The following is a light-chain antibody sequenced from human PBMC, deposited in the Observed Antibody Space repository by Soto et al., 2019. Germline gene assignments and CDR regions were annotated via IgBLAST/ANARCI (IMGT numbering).Light chain of an antibody. CDR1: SSDVGGYNF. V-gene: IGLV2-14*01. CDR2: EVT. CDR3: SSHTAYTTRV. J-gene: IGLJ1*01. Sequence: QSVLTQPASVSGSPGQSIATSCTGTSSDVGGYNFVSWYQQHPGEAPKLIIHEVTNRPSGVSDRFSGSKSGNTASLTISGLQADDEADYYCSSHTAYTTRVFGSGTKVTDL.